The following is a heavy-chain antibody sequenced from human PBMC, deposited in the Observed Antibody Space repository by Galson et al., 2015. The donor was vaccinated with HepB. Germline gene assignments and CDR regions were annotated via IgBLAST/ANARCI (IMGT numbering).Heavy chain of an antibody. CDR3: ARDKGYVLGPRYFDL. CDR1: GFTFSSYS. J-gene: IGHJ2*01. Sequence: SLRLSCAASGFTFSSYSMNWVRQAPGKGLEWVSSISSSSSYIYYADSVKGRFTISRDNAKNSLYLQMNSLRAEDTAVYYCARDKGYVLGPRYFDLWGRGTLVTVSS. CDR2: ISSSSSYI. D-gene: IGHD5-12*01. V-gene: IGHV3-21*01.